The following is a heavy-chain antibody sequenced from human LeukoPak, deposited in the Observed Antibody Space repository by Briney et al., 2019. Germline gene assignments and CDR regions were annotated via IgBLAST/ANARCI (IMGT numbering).Heavy chain of an antibody. J-gene: IGHJ5*01. CDR3: ARDSHDILTGYYNNWFDS. CDR1: GASVTSGSYY. V-gene: IGHV4-61*01. D-gene: IGHD3-9*01. CDR2: IQYTGST. Sequence: PSETLSLTCTVSGASVTSGSYYWTWIRQTPGKGLEWIGYIQYTGSTNYNPSLKSRVTISVDTSKNQFSLKLSSVTAADTAVYYCARDSHDILTGYYNNWFDSWGQGTLVTVSS.